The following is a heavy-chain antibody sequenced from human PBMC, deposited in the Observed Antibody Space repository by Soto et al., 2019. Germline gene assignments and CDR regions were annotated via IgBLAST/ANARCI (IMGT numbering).Heavy chain of an antibody. CDR2: IYYSGSS. CDR3: ARLRERSKHIDWFYQFDQ. J-gene: IGHJ4*02. Sequence: SETLSLTCTVSGGSIGGYYWGWIRQPPGKGLEWIGYIYYSGSSKYNPSLKSRVAMSADTSKNQLSLKLRSVTAADTAVYYCARLRERSKHIDWFYQFDQWGQRTLVTVSS. CDR1: GGSIGGYY. V-gene: IGHV4-59*08. D-gene: IGHD3-9*01.